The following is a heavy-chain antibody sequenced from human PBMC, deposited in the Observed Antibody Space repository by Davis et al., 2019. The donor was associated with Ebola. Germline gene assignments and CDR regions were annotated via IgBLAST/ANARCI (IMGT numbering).Heavy chain of an antibody. CDR3: ARGIAAAETWGYYYYGMDV. CDR2: INPNSGGT. J-gene: IGHJ6*02. CDR1: GYTFTGYY. Sequence: GESLKISCKASGYTFTGYYMHWVRQAPGQGLEWMGRINPNSGGTNYAQKFQGRVTMTRDTSISTAYMELSRLRSDDTAVYYCARGIAAAETWGYYYYGMDVWGQGTTVTVSS. D-gene: IGHD6-13*01. V-gene: IGHV1-2*06.